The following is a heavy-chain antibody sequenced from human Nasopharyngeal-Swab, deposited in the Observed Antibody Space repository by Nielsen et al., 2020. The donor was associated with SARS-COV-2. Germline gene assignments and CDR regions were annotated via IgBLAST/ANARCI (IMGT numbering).Heavy chain of an antibody. CDR2: ISSTGSTI. CDR3: VKGPPAVIHYFDY. Sequence: GESLKISCAASGFTFSAYDMNWVRQAPGKGLEWVSYISSTGSTINYADSVKGRATISRDNSKNTLYLQMNSLRAEDTAVYYCVKGPPAVIHYFDYWGQGTLVTVSS. J-gene: IGHJ4*02. V-gene: IGHV3-48*03. CDR1: GFTFSAYD. D-gene: IGHD2-21*01.